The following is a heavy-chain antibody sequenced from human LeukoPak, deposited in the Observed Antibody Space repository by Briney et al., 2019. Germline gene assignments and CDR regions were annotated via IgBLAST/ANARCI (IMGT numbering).Heavy chain of an antibody. D-gene: IGHD5-24*01. V-gene: IGHV3-30*18. Sequence: GGSLRLSCAASGFTFNSYGLHWVRQAPGKGLEWVAVVSYDGSFKYYTDSVEGRFTISRDNSKNTLHLQMNSLRAEDTAVYYCAKSLSDGYDYWGQGTPVTVSS. CDR2: VSYDGSFK. CDR1: GFTFNSYG. J-gene: IGHJ4*02. CDR3: AKSLSDGYDY.